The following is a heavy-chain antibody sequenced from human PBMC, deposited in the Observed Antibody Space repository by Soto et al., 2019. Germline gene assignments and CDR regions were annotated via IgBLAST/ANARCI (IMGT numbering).Heavy chain of an antibody. CDR3: AKDSGPSYGMDV. V-gene: IGHV3-30*18. CDR2: ISYDGSNK. D-gene: IGHD3-10*01. Sequence: GGSLRLSCAASGFTFSSYGMHWVRQAPGKGLEWVAVISYDGSNKYYADSVKGRFTISRDNSKNTLYLQMNSLRAEDTAVYYCAKDSGPSYGMDVWGQGTTVTVSS. J-gene: IGHJ6*02. CDR1: GFTFSSYG.